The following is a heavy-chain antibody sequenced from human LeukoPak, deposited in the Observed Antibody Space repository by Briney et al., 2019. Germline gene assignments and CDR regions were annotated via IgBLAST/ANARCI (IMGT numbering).Heavy chain of an antibody. CDR3: AKFSGRLLVEYYFDY. J-gene: IGHJ4*02. V-gene: IGHV3-23*01. D-gene: IGHD2-8*02. CDR2: VSGGGAST. CDR1: GFTFSTYA. Sequence: GGSLRLSCAASGFTFSTYAMSWVRQAPGKGLEWVSDVSGGGASTYYADCVKGRFTISRDNSKSTLHLQMDSLRAEDTAVYYCAKFSGRLLVEYYFDYWGQGTLVTVSS.